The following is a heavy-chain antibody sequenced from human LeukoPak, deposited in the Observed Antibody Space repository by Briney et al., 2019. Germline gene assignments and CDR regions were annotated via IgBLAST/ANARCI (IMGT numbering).Heavy chain of an antibody. J-gene: IGHJ1*01. V-gene: IGHV1-18*01. Sequence: WASVKVSCKASGYTFTSYGISWVRQAPGQGLEWMGWISAYNGNTNYAQKLQGRVTMTTDTSTSTAYMELRSLRSDDTAVYYCARDPHDQIVPAAAGHFQHWGQGTLVTVSS. CDR2: ISAYNGNT. D-gene: IGHD2-2*01. CDR3: ARDPHDQIVPAAAGHFQH. CDR1: GYTFTSYG.